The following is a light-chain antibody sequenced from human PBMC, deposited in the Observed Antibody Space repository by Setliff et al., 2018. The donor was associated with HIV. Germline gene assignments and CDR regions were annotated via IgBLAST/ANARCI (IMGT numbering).Light chain of an antibody. J-gene: IGLJ1*01. CDR1: SSDVGGYKY. V-gene: IGLV2-11*01. CDR3: CSYAGVYTYV. Sequence: QSVLAQPRSVSGSLGQSVTISCTGTSSDVGGYKYVSWYQQRPGKAPKFMIYDVNKRPSGVPDRFSGSKSGNTASLTISGPQAEDEAAYYCCSYAGVYTYVFGSGTKVTVL. CDR2: DVN.